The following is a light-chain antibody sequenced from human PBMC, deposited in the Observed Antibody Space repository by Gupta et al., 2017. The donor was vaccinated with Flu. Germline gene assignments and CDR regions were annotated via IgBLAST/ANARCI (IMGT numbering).Light chain of an antibody. V-gene: IGKV3-20*01. J-gene: IGKJ2*01. CDR1: QSVSSSY. Sequence: LRERATLSCRASQSVSSSYLAWYQQKPGQAPRLLIYGASSRATGIPNRFSGSGSGTDFTLTISRLDPEDFAVYYCQQYGSSPYTFGQGANLEIK. CDR2: GAS. CDR3: QQYGSSPYT.